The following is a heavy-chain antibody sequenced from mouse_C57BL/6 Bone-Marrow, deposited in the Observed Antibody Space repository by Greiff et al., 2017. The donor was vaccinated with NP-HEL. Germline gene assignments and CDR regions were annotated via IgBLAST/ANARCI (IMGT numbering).Heavy chain of an antibody. V-gene: IGHV5-6*01. D-gene: IGHD1-1*01. CDR3: ARRFDYYGSSDWYFDV. Sequence: EVQRVESGGDLVKPGGSLKLSCAASGFTFSSYGMSWVRQTPDKRLEWVATISSGGSYTYYPDSVKGRFTISRDNAKNTLYLQMRSLKSEDTAMYYCARRFDYYGSSDWYFDVWGTGTTVTVSS. J-gene: IGHJ1*03. CDR2: ISSGGSYT. CDR1: GFTFSSYG.